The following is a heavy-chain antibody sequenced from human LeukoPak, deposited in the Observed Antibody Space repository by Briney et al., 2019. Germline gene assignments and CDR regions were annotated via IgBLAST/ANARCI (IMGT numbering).Heavy chain of an antibody. CDR2: IYYSGST. J-gene: IGHJ4*02. V-gene: IGHV4-59*08. Sequence: PSETLSLTCTVSGGSISSYYWSWTRQPPGKGLEWIGYIYYSGSTNYNPSLKSRVTISVDTSKNQFSLKLSSVTAADTAVYYCARHYGGNSYRRHFDYWGQGTLVTVSS. CDR1: GGSISSYY. D-gene: IGHD2-15*01. CDR3: ARHYGGNSYRRHFDY.